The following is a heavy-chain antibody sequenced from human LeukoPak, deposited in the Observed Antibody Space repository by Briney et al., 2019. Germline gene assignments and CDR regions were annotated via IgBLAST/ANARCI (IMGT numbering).Heavy chain of an antibody. Sequence: GGSLRLSCAASGLTVSSYAMNWVRQAPGKGLEWVSAISDSGDSTYYADSVKGRFTISRDNSKNTLFLQMNGLRAEDTVVYYRAKGPVTGCATSFMGCWGQGTLVTVSS. J-gene: IGHJ4*02. D-gene: IGHD3-3*02. CDR1: GLTVSSYA. CDR2: ISDSGDST. CDR3: AKGPVTGCATSFMGC. V-gene: IGHV3-23*01.